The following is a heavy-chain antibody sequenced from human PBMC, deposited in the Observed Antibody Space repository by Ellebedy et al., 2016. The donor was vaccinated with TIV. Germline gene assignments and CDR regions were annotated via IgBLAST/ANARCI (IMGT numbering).Heavy chain of an antibody. D-gene: IGHD2-21*02. J-gene: IGHJ4*01. Sequence: GSLRLXCTVSNASISDYYWSWIRQVPGKGMEWIGYMYYSGTPKYNPSLKSRVTMSADTSKNQFSLKVHSVTAADSAVYYCARDPSGDYGVWGHGILVTVSS. CDR2: MYYSGTP. CDR1: NASISDYY. CDR3: ARDPSGDYGV. V-gene: IGHV4-59*01.